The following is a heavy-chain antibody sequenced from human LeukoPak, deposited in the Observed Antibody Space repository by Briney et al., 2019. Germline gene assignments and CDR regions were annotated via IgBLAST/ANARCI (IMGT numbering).Heavy chain of an antibody. D-gene: IGHD3-9*01. CDR1: GYTFTSYD. CDR2: MNPNSGNT. J-gene: IGHJ5*02. V-gene: IGHV1-8*01. CDR3: ARGWLGARRNWFDP. Sequence: GASVKVSCKASGYTFTSYDIDWVTEATGQGLEWMGWMNPNSGNTGYAQKFQSRVTMTRNTSISTAYMELSSLRSEDTAVYYCARGWLGARRNWFDPWGQGTLVTVSS.